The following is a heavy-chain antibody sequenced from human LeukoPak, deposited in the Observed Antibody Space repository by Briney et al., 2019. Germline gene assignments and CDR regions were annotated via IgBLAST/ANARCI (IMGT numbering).Heavy chain of an antibody. D-gene: IGHD1-1*01. CDR1: GGSINSGSYY. CDR2: LCYTGSP. V-gene: IGHV4-39*01. Sequence: SETLSLTCTVSGGSINSGSYYWGFIRQPPGKGLEWFGSLCYTGSPYYNPSLESRVTISADTSKNQFSLKLNPVTAADTAVYYCARRGRTGSTFDYWGQGTLVTVSS. CDR3: ARRGRTGSTFDY. J-gene: IGHJ4*02.